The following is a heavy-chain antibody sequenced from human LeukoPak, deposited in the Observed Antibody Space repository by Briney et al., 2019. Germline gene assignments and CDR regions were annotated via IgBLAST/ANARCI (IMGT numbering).Heavy chain of an antibody. CDR1: GGSISSYY. CDR2: IYTSGST. D-gene: IGHD4-17*01. J-gene: IGHJ5*02. CDR3: ARDAMGDYGDYNWFDP. V-gene: IGHV4-4*07. Sequence: KPSETLSLTFTVSGGSISSYYWSWIRQPAGKGLEWIGRIYTSGSTNYNPSLKSRVTMSVDTSKNQFSLKLSSVTAADTSVYYCARDAMGDYGDYNWFDPWGQGTLVTVSS.